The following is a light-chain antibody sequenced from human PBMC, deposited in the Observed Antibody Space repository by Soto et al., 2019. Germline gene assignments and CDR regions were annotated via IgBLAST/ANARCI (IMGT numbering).Light chain of an antibody. V-gene: IGLV2-14*03. CDR3: SSYSESYTNV. CDR2: EVN. CDR1: SSDVGAYIY. J-gene: IGLJ1*01. Sequence: QSALTQPASVSGSPGQSITISCGGTSSDVGAYIYVSWYQQYPGKAPKLIIYEVNNRPSGVSGRFSGSKSDTTAYLTISGLQADDVADYYCSSYSESYTNVFGPGTNVT.